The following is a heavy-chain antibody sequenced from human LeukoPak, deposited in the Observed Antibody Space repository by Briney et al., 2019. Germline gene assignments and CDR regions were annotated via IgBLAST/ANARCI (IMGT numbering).Heavy chain of an antibody. J-gene: IGHJ6*02. CDR1: GFTSSDYY. CDR2: ISSSGGTT. CDR3: ARSNYYTVDV. Sequence: GGSLRLSCAASGFTSSDYYMTWIRQPPGKGPEWISYISSSGGTTTYVDSVKGRLTISRGNAKNSLYLQMNSLRADDTAVYYCARSNYYTVDVWGQGTAVTVSS. V-gene: IGHV3-11*01.